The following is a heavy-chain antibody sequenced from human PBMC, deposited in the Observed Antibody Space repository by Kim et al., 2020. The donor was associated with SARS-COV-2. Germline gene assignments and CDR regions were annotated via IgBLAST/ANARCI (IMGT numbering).Heavy chain of an antibody. V-gene: IGHV1-69*13. Sequence: SVKVSCKASGGTFSNYAISWVRQAPGQGLEWMGGIIPIFGTPNYAQKFQDRVTITAEESTSTAYMELSSLRSEDTAVYYCARGFYGSGSYYNVVRGLKYYDYGMDVWGQGTTVTVSS. J-gene: IGHJ6*02. CDR3: ARGFYGSGSYYNVVRGLKYYDYGMDV. CDR2: IIPIFGTP. CDR1: GGTFSNYA. D-gene: IGHD3-10*01.